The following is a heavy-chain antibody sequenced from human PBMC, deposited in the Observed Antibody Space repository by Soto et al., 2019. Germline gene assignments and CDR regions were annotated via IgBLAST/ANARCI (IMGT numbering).Heavy chain of an antibody. CDR3: ARSAYDSSGYYPDDAFDI. J-gene: IGHJ3*02. V-gene: IGHV3-13*01. CDR1: GFTFSSYD. CDR2: IGTAGDT. Sequence: GGSLRLSCAASGFTFSSYDMHWVRQATGKGLEWVSAIGTAGDTYYPGSVKGRFTISRENAKNSLYLQMNSLRAGDTAVYYCARSAYDSSGYYPDDAFDIWGQGTMVTVSS. D-gene: IGHD3-22*01.